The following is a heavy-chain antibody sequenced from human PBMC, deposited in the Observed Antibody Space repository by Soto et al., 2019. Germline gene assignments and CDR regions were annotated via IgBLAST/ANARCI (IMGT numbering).Heavy chain of an antibody. CDR3: ARGYCSGGSCYGEWFDP. D-gene: IGHD2-15*01. Sequence: LSLTCAVSGCSISSGGYSWSWIRQPPGKVLEWIGYIYHSGSTYYNPSLKSRVTISVDRSKNQFSLKLSSVTAADTAVYYCARGYCSGGSCYGEWFDPWGQGTLVTVSS. CDR2: IYHSGST. V-gene: IGHV4-30-2*01. CDR1: GCSISSGGYS. J-gene: IGHJ5*02.